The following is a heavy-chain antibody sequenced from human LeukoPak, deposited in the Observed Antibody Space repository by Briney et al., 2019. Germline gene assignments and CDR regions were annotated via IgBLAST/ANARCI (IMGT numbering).Heavy chain of an antibody. CDR2: IYYSGST. Sequence: SETLSLTCSVSGGSISRSSYYWGWIRQPPGEGLEWIGSIYYSGSTYYNPSLKSRVTISVDTSKNQFSLKLSSVTAADTGVYYCASGPRPFDYWGQGTLVTVSS. CDR1: GGSISRSSYY. CDR3: ASGPRPFDY. V-gene: IGHV4-39*01. J-gene: IGHJ4*02.